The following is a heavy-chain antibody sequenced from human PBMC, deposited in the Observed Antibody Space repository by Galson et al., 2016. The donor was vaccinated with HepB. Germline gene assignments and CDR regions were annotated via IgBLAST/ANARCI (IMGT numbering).Heavy chain of an antibody. D-gene: IGHD4-17*01. J-gene: IGHJ4*02. V-gene: IGHV2-5*02. CDR1: GFSLTTSGVG. CDR2: IYWDDDK. Sequence: PALVTPPQTLTLTCSFSGFSLTTSGVGVGWIRQPPGKALEWLALIYWDDDKRYSPSLESRLTITKDTSKNQVVLTMTNMDPVDTATYYCAQLFYGDYDYWGQGTLVTVSS. CDR3: AQLFYGDYDY.